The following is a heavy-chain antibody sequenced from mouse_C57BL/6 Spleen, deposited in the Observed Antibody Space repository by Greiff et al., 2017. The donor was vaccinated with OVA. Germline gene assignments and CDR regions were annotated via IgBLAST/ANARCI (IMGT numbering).Heavy chain of an antibody. V-gene: IGHV5-12*01. D-gene: IGHD1-1*01. J-gene: IGHJ1*03. CDR1: GFTFSDYY. CDR3: ARITTVHWYFDV. CDR2: ISNGGGST. Sequence: DVKLVESGGGLVQPGGSLKLSCAASGFTFSDYYMYWVRQTPEKRLEWVAYISNGGGSTYYPDTVKGRFTISRDNAKNTLYLQRSRLKSEDTAMYYCARITTVHWYFDVWGTGTTVTVSS.